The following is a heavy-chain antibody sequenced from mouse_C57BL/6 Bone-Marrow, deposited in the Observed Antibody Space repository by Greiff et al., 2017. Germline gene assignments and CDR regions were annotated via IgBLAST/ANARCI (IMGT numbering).Heavy chain of an antibody. V-gene: IGHV1-59*01. CDR1: GYTFTSYW. CDR3: SRDGYYDYFDD. J-gene: IGHJ2*01. Sequence: QVQLQQPGAELVRPGTSVKLSCKASGYTFTSYWMHWVKQRPGQGLEWIGVIDPSDSYTNYNQKFKGKATLTVDTSSSTAYVQLSSLTSEDSAVDYCSRDGYYDYFDDWGQGTTLTVS. CDR2: IDPSDSYT. D-gene: IGHD2-3*01.